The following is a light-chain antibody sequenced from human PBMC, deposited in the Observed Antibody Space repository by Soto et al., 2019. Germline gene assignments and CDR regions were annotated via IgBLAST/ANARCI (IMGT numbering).Light chain of an antibody. V-gene: IGLV2-8*01. CDR3: TSYAGSNSYV. CDR2: EVS. J-gene: IGLJ1*01. Sequence: QSVLTQPPSASGAPGQSVTISCTGTSSDIGGYTYVSWYQHHPGKAPKLMIYEVSKRPSGVPDRFPGSKSGNTASLTVSGLQAEDEADYYCTSYAGSNSYVFGTGTKVTV. CDR1: SSDIGGYTY.